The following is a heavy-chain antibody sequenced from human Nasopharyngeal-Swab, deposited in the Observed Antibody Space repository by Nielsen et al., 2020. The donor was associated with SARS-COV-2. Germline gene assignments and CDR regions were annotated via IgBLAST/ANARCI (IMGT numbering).Heavy chain of an antibody. CDR3: ARRRLRLSYYYYGMDV. Sequence: WIRQPPEKGLEWVANIKQDGSEKYYVDSVKGRFTISRDNAKNSLYLQMNSLRAEDTAVYYCARRRLRLSYYYYGMDVWGQGTTVTVSS. D-gene: IGHD4-17*01. CDR2: IKQDGSEK. V-gene: IGHV3-7*01. J-gene: IGHJ6*02.